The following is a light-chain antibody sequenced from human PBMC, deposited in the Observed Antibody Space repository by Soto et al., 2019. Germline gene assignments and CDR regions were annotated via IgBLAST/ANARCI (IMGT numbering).Light chain of an antibody. J-gene: IGKJ1*01. CDR1: ENLNTN. V-gene: IGKV3-15*01. CDR2: GAS. CDR3: QQYKNWPPWT. Sequence: EIVMTQSPGTLSVSPGERATLSCRASENLNTNLAWYQQRPGQAPRLLIYGASTRATGVPARFTGSGSGTDFTLTISSLQFEDFVVYFCQQYKNWPPWTFGQGTKVDI.